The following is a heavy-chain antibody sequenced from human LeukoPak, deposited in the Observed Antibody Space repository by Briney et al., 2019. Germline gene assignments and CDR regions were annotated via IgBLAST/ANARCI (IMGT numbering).Heavy chain of an antibody. CDR1: GFPLNSNY. J-gene: IGHJ6*03. CDR3: ARVQYQLLFYYYYYMDV. D-gene: IGHD2-2*01. CDR2: IYSGGST. Sequence: GSLKLSWAASGFPLNSNYLSWVRPAPGKGLEWVSVIYSGGSTYYADSVKGRFTIPRDNSKNTLYLQMNSLRAEDTAVYYCARVQYQLLFYYYYYMDVWGKGTTVTVSS. V-gene: IGHV3-66*02.